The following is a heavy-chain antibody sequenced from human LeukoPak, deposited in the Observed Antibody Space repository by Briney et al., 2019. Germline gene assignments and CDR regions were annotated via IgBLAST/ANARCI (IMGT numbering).Heavy chain of an antibody. CDR3: ARQASIRTNIEIDY. CDR2: IFPYDSDT. V-gene: IGHV5-51*01. J-gene: IGHJ4*02. Sequence: RGESLKISCQGSGYRFSTYWIGWVRQMPGKGLEWMGIIFPYDSDTRYSPSFQGQVTISADMSINTAYLQWSSLKASDTAVYYCARQASIRTNIEIDYWGQGTLVTVSS. D-gene: IGHD1-14*01. CDR1: GYRFSTYW.